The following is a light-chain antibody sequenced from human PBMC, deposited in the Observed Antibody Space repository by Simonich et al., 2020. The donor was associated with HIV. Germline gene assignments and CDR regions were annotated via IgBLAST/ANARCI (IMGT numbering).Light chain of an antibody. Sequence: EIGMTQSPATLSVSPGERATLSCRASQSISSNLAWYQQKPGQAPRLLIYGASTRATGIPARFSGSGSGTEFTLTISSLQSEDFAVYYCQQYYGTPITFGQGTRLEI. CDR3: QQYYGTPIT. CDR2: GAS. J-gene: IGKJ5*01. V-gene: IGKV3D-15*01. CDR1: QSISSN.